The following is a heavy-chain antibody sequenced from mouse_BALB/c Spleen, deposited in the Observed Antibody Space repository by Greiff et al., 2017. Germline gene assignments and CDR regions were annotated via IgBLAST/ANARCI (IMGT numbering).Heavy chain of an antibody. V-gene: IGHV1S81*02. CDR2: INPSNGRT. D-gene: IGHD2-4*01. Sequence: QVQLKQPGAELVKPGASVKLSCKASGYTFTSYWMHWVKQRPGQGLEWIGEINPSNGRTNYNEKFKSKATLTVDKSSSTAYMQLSSLTSEDSAVYYCARSYYDYGSDYWGQGTTLTVSS. J-gene: IGHJ2*01. CDR3: ARSYYDYGSDY. CDR1: GYTFTSYW.